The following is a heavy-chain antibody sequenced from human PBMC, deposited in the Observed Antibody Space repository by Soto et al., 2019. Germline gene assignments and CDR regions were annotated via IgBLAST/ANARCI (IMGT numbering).Heavy chain of an antibody. CDR3: ARSREYCTNGVCYTAEFDY. Sequence: QVQLQQWGAGLLKPSETLSLTCAVYGGSFSGYYWSWIHQPPGKGLEWIGEINHSGSTNYNPSLKSRVTISVDTSKNQFSLKLSSVTAADTAVYYCARSREYCTNGVCYTAEFDYWGQGTLVTVSS. V-gene: IGHV4-34*01. CDR1: GGSFSGYY. D-gene: IGHD2-8*01. CDR2: INHSGST. J-gene: IGHJ4*02.